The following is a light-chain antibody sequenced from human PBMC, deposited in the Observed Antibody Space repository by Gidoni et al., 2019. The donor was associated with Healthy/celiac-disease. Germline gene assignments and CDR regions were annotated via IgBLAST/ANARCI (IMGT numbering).Light chain of an antibody. CDR2: DAS. J-gene: IGKJ4*01. CDR1: QDISNY. Sequence: DIQMIQSPSSLSASVGDRVTITCQASQDISNYLNWYQQKPGKAPKLLIYDASDLETGVPSRFSGSGSGTEFTFTISSLQPEDIATYYCQQYDNLPLTFGGGTKVEIK. V-gene: IGKV1-33*01. CDR3: QQYDNLPLT.